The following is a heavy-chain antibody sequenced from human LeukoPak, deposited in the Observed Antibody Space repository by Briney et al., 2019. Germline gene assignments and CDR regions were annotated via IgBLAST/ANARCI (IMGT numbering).Heavy chain of an antibody. CDR1: GYTFTGYY. CDR2: INPNSGGT. CDR3: ASIAAYYDYVWGSYRSYFDY. Sequence: ASVKVSCKASGYTFTGYYMHWVRQAPGQGLEWMGWINPNSGGTNYAQKFQGRVTMTRDTSISTAYMELSRLRSDDTAVYYCASIAAYYDYVWGSYRSYFDYWGQGTLVTVSS. J-gene: IGHJ4*02. D-gene: IGHD3-16*02. V-gene: IGHV1-2*02.